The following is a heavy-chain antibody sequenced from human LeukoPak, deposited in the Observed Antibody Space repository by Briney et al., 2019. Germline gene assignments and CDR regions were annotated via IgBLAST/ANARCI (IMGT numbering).Heavy chain of an antibody. CDR3: ARDWGNDFWSGYLN. CDR2: IKQDGSEK. CDR1: GFTLSSYW. J-gene: IGHJ4*02. Sequence: PGGSLRLSCAASGFTLSSYWMSWVRQAPGKGLEWVANIKQDGSEKYYVDSVKGRFTISRDNAKNSLYLQMNSLRAEDTAVYYCARDWGNDFWSGYLNWGQGTLVTVSS. V-gene: IGHV3-7*01. D-gene: IGHD3-3*01.